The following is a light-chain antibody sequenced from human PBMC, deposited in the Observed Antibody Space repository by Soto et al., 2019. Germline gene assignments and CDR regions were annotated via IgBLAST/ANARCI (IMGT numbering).Light chain of an antibody. Sequence: SVLTQPHSAFGTPGQRVTISCSGSSSNIGTSSVHWFQQLPGTAPKLLISTTNQRPSGVPERFSGSKSGTSASLAISGLQSEDEADYYCAAWDDSLNGHVFGTGTKVTVL. J-gene: IGLJ1*01. CDR1: SSNIGTSS. CDR2: TTN. V-gene: IGLV1-44*01. CDR3: AAWDDSLNGHV.